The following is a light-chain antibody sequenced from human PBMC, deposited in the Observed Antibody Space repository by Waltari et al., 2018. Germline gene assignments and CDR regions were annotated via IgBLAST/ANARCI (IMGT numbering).Light chain of an antibody. V-gene: IGKV3-15*01. J-gene: IGKJ1*01. CDR3: QQYNNWPLT. CDR2: AAS. Sequence: EMVMTQSPATLSVSPGEGATLSCRASQSVSSDFAWYQQNSGQAPRLPIYAASNRATGIPARFNGGGSGTEFTLTISSLQSGDSAVYYCQQYNNWPLTFGQGTKVEIK. CDR1: QSVSSD.